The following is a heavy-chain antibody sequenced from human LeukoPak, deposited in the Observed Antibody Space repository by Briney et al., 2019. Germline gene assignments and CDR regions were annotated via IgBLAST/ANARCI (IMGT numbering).Heavy chain of an antibody. V-gene: IGHV3-11*01. CDR3: ARGGSFFNY. CDR1: GFTFSDYN. J-gene: IGHJ4*02. Sequence: PGGSLRLSCAASGFTFSDYNMRWIRQAPGKGLEWVSSISRSGSTKYYADSVKGRFTISRDNAKNSLSLQMNNLRAEDTALYYCARGGSFFNYWGQGILVTVSS. CDR2: ISRSGSTK. D-gene: IGHD1-26*01.